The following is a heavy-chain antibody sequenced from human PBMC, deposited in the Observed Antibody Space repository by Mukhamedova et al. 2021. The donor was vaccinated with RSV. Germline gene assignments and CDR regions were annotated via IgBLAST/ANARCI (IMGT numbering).Heavy chain of an antibody. D-gene: IGHD3-16*01. Sequence: EYMGIIYPDDSDARYGPSFQGQVTISVNKSINTAYLQWSSLKASDSAMYYCTRHPAPGWGSLDYWRQGTLVTVSS. CDR3: TRHPAPGWGSLDY. CDR2: IYPDDSDA. V-gene: IGHV5-51*01. J-gene: IGHJ4*02.